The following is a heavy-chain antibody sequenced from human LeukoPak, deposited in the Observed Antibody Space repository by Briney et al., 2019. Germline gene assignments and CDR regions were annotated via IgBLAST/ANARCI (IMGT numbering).Heavy chain of an antibody. CDR1: GGSISSYY. CDR2: IHYSGST. CDR3: ARALNPLTGTYYFDY. V-gene: IGHV4-59*08. Sequence: SETLSLTCTVSGGSISSYYWSWIRQPPGKGPEWIGEIHYSGSTKYNPSLKSRVTISVDTSKIQFSLKLSSVTAADTAVYYCARALNPLTGTYYFDYWGQGTLVTVSS. D-gene: IGHD4/OR15-4a*01. J-gene: IGHJ4*02.